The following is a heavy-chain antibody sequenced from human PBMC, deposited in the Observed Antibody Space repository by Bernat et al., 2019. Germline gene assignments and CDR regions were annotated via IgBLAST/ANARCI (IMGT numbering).Heavy chain of an antibody. CDR2: IIPILGIA. D-gene: IGHD2-21*02. J-gene: IGHJ6*02. CDR3: ARVGCGGDCYYYYGMDV. Sequence: QVQLVQSGAEVKKPGSSVKVSCKASGGTFSSYTISWVRQAPGQGLEWMGRIIPILGIANYAQKFQGRVTITADKSTSTAYMELSSLRSEDTAVYYCARVGCGGDCYYYYGMDVGGQGTTVTVSS. V-gene: IGHV1-69*02. CDR1: GGTFSSYT.